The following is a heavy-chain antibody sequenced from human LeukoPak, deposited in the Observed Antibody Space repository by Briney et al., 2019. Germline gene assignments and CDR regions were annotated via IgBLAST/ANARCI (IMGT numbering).Heavy chain of an antibody. CDR3: ARDGAGSWYFDL. V-gene: IGHV1-69*05. CDR2: IIPIFGTA. D-gene: IGHD4/OR15-4a*01. Sequence: AVKVSCKASGGTFSSYAISWVRQAPGQGLEWMGGIIPIFGTANYAQKFQGRVTITTDESTSTAYMELSSLRSEDTAVYYCARDGAGSWYFDLWGRGTLVTVSS. CDR1: GGTFSSYA. J-gene: IGHJ2*01.